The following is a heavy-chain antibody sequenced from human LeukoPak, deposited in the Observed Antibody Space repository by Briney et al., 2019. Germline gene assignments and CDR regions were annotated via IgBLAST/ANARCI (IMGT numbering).Heavy chain of an antibody. D-gene: IGHD2-2*01. J-gene: IGHJ6*02. Sequence: PSETLSLTCAVYGGSFSGYYWSWIRQPPGKGLEWIGEINHSGSTNYNPSLKSRVTISVDTSKNQFSLKLSSVTAADTAVYYCARVRSSTTTYYGMDVWGQRTTVTVSS. V-gene: IGHV4-34*01. CDR1: GGSFSGYY. CDR3: ARVRSSTTTYYGMDV. CDR2: INHSGST.